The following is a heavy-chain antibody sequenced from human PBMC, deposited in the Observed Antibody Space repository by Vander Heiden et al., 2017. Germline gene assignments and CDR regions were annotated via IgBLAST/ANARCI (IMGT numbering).Heavy chain of an antibody. J-gene: IGHJ3*02. Sequence: EVQLVESGGGLIQPGGSLSLSCAASGFIVSSNYMSWVRQAPGKGLEWVSIIYSDGSTDYADSVKGRFTISRDNSKNTLFLQMNSLRAEDTAVYYCARGAFAFDIWGQGTMVIVSS. D-gene: IGHD3-3*02. V-gene: IGHV3-53*01. CDR1: GFIVSSNY. CDR3: ARGAFAFDI. CDR2: IYSDGST.